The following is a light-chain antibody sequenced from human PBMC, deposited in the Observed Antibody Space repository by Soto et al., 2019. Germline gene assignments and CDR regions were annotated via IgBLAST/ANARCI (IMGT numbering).Light chain of an antibody. J-gene: IGKJ1*01. CDR3: HQFGSSPQT. CDR1: QNISSSH. V-gene: IGKV3-20*01. CDR2: GPS. Sequence: EIVLTQSPGTLPLSPGERATLSCRASQNISSSHIAWYQQKPGQAPRLLIYGPSGRATGIPDRFSGSGSGTDFSLIITGLEPEDFAVYYCHQFGSSPQTFGHGTKVEVK.